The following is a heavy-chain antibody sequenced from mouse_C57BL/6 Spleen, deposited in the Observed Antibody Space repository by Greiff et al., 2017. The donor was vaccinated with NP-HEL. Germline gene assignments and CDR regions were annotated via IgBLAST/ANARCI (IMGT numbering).Heavy chain of an antibody. CDR1: GYAFSSYW. V-gene: IGHV1-80*01. Sequence: LQQSGASVKISCKASGYAFSSYWMNWVKQRPGKGLEWIGQIYPGDGDTNYNGKFKGKATLTADKSSSTAYMQLSSLTSEDSAVYFCARSSYGRSDYWGQGTTLTVSS. CDR2: IYPGDGDT. D-gene: IGHD1-1*01. J-gene: IGHJ2*01. CDR3: ARSSYGRSDY.